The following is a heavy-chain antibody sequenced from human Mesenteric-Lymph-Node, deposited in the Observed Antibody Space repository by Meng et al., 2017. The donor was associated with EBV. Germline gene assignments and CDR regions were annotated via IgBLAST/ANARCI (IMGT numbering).Heavy chain of an antibody. V-gene: IGHV2-5*02. J-gene: IGHJ5*02. CDR3: AHSAVYYDYWSGYKNWSDP. CDR1: GFSLSTTGVG. Sequence: ISLKESGPTRLNLPQTLSLTCTLSGFSLSTTGVGVGWIRQPPANALELLALLYCDHDMRYCTFLKSRLTITKDTSKHQVALTMPNMNPVDTATYYCAHSAVYYDYWSGYKNWSDPWGQGTLVTVSS. CDR2: LYCDHDM. D-gene: IGHD3-3*01.